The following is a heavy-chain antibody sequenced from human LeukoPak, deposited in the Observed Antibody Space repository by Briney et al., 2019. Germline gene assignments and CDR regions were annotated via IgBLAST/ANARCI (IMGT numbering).Heavy chain of an antibody. CDR3: ARAQHSIEVTDNWFDP. V-gene: IGHV1-8*03. CDR1: GYAFTRYD. D-gene: IGHD6-19*01. J-gene: IGHJ5*02. CDR2: VSPDSGKR. Sequence: ASVKVSCKASGYAFTRYDIHWVRQATGQGLEWMGWVSPDSGKRGYAQNFQDRVTITMNTSISTAYMELSSLTSEDTALYYCARAQHSIEVTDNWFDPWGQGTLVTVSS.